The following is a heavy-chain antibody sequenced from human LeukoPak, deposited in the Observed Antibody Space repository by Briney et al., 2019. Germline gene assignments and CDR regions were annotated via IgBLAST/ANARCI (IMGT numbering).Heavy chain of an antibody. Sequence: SETLSLTCTVSGGSISSSSYYWGWIRQPPGKGLEWIGSIYYSGGTYYNPSLKSRVTISVDTSKNQFSLKLSSVTAADTAVYYCARTPLGVNIVVVPAAHFDYWGQGTLVTVSS. CDR2: IYYSGGT. CDR1: GGSISSSSYY. J-gene: IGHJ4*02. V-gene: IGHV4-39*01. D-gene: IGHD2-2*01. CDR3: ARTPLGVNIVVVPAAHFDY.